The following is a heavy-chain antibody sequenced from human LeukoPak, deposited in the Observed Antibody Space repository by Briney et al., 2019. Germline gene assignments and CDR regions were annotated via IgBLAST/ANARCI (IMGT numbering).Heavy chain of an antibody. CDR1: GFTFSSYG. Sequence: GGSLRLSCAASGFTFSSYGMHWVRQAPGKGLEWVAFIRYDGSNKYYADSVKGRFTISRDNSKNTLYLQMNSLRAEDTAVYYCARDVEEQLVTGYWGQGTLVTVSS. J-gene: IGHJ4*02. CDR3: ARDVEEQLVTGY. D-gene: IGHD6-13*01. V-gene: IGHV3-30*02. CDR2: IRYDGSNK.